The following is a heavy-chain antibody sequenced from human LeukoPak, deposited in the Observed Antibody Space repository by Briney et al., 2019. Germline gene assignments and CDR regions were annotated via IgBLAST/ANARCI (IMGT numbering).Heavy chain of an antibody. J-gene: IGHJ4*02. CDR1: GGSISSYY. Sequence: KPSETLSLTCTASGGSISSYYWSWIRQPPGEGLEWIGYIYYSGSTNYNPSLKSRVTISVDTSKNQFSLKLSSVTAADTAVYYCARISGGSFDYWGQGTLVTVSS. CDR3: ARISGGSFDY. D-gene: IGHD3-16*01. V-gene: IGHV4-59*01. CDR2: IYYSGST.